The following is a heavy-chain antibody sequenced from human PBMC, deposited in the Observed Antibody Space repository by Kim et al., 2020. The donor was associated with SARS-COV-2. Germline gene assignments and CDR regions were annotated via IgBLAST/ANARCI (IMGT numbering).Heavy chain of an antibody. J-gene: IGHJ4*02. V-gene: IGHV3-11*04. Sequence: YTDSVNGRFINSRESAKNFLHLQMNSLGADDTAVYFCARGVPDRGWPFDSWGQGTLVTVSS. D-gene: IGHD6-19*01. CDR3: ARGVPDRGWPFDS.